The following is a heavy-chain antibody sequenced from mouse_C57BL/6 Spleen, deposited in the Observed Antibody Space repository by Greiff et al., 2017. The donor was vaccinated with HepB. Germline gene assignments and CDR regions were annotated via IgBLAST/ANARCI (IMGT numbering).Heavy chain of an antibody. CDR1: GYTFTSYW. V-gene: IGHV1-55*01. CDR2: IYPGSGST. Sequence: QVQLQQPGAELVKPGASVKMSCKASGYTFTSYWITWVKQRPGQGLEWIGDIYPGSGSTNYNEKFKSKATLTVDTSSSTAYMQLSSLTSEDSAVYYCARCLYDYGGAYWYFDVWGTGTTVTVSS. J-gene: IGHJ1*03. CDR3: ARCLYDYGGAYWYFDV. D-gene: IGHD2-4*01.